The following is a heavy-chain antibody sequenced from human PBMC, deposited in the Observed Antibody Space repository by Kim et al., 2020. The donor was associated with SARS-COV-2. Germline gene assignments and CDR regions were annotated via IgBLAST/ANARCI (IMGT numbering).Heavy chain of an antibody. V-gene: IGHV3-21*01. J-gene: IGHJ4*02. D-gene: IGHD6-19*01. Sequence: VKGRFTISRDNAKNSLYLQMNSLRAEDTAVYYCASGKYYSSGWDYYFDYWGQGTLVTVSS. CDR3: ASGKYYSSGWDYYFDY.